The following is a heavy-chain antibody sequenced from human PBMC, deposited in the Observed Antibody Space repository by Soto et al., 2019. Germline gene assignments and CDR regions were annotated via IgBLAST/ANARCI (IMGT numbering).Heavy chain of an antibody. CDR2: ISYGGGTT. CDR3: AKNPGYYYDSTGYHFDY. CDR1: EFNCSNYA. D-gene: IGHD3-22*01. J-gene: IGHJ4*02. Sequence: GVSLRLSCAAFEFNCSNYAMSWVRQAPGKGLEWVSAISYGGGTTYYADSVKGRFTISRDNSKNTLYLQMNSLRAEDTAVYYCAKNPGYYYDSTGYHFDYWGQGTLVTVSS. V-gene: IGHV3-23*01.